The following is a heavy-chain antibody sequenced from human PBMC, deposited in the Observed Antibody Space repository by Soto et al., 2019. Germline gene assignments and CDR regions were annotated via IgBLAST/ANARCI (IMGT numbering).Heavy chain of an antibody. V-gene: IGHV4-39*01. CDR1: GGSISSSSYY. D-gene: IGHD6-13*01. CDR3: ARHRRIEAAD. CDR2: IYYSGST. J-gene: IGHJ4*02. Sequence: QLQLQESGPGLVKPSETLSLTCTVSGGSISSSSYYWGWIRQPPGKGLEWIGSIYYSGSTYYNPSLKSRVTIPVDTSKNQLSLKLSSVPAADTAVYYCARHRRIEAADWGQGTLVTVSS.